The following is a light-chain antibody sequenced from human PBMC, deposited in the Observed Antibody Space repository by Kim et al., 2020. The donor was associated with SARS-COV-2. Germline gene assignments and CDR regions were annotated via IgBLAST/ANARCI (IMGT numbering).Light chain of an antibody. CDR1: SGYSNYQ. V-gene: IGLV9-49*01. CDR3: GTDQAGGVWV. Sequence: QPVLTQPPSASASLGASVTLTCTLSSGYSNYQVDWYQQRPGKGPRFVLRVGTGGIVGSRGDGIPDRFSVLGSGLNRFLTIKNIQEDDEGDYLCGTDQAGGVWVFGGGTKVTVL. CDR2: VGTGGIVG. J-gene: IGLJ3*02.